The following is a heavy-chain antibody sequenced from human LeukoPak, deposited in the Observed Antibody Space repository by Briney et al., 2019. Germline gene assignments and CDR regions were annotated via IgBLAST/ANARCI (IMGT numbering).Heavy chain of an antibody. J-gene: IGHJ4*02. Sequence: SETLSLTCAVYVEPFSNYFWSWIRQSPGKGLEWIGEINHSGSTNYHSSLTSRVTISVDTSKNQFSLNLSSVTAADTAIYYCARGLGQYDYWGQGTLVTVSS. D-gene: IGHD5-24*01. CDR1: VEPFSNYF. V-gene: IGHV4-34*01. CDR2: INHSGST. CDR3: ARGLGQYDY.